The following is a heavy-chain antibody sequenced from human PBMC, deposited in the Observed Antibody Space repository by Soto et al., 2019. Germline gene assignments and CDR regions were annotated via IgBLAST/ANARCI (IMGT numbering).Heavy chain of an antibody. CDR3: ARARYPNTFDV. D-gene: IGHD1-20*01. J-gene: IGHJ4*02. V-gene: IGHV4-28*01. CDR1: DYSISSNDW. Sequence: PSETLSLTCAVSDYSISSNDWWGWIRQPPGKGLEWIAYVYYGGTTYYNPSLLSRVTLSLDTSKNQVSLNLSSVTAVDTAVYNCARARYPNTFDVWGQGTLVTVSS. CDR2: VYYGGTT.